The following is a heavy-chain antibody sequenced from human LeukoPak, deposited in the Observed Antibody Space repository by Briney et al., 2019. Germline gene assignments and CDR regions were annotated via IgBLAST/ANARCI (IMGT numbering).Heavy chain of an antibody. Sequence: SETLSLTCTVSGASISSSSFYWGWIRQPPGKGLEWIANIYYNGRTYYNPSLKSRVTISEDTSNNQFSLKLSSVTAADTAVYYCARALSGSYLYYYYYMDVWGKGTTVTVSS. J-gene: IGHJ6*03. CDR2: IYYNGRT. CDR1: GASISSSSFY. CDR3: ARALSGSYLYYYYYMDV. D-gene: IGHD1-26*01. V-gene: IGHV4-39*07.